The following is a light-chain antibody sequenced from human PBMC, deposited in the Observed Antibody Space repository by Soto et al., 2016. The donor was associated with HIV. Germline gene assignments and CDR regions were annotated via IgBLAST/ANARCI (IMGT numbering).Light chain of an antibody. V-gene: IGKV1-9*01. CDR2: VAS. CDR3: QQLNSYPRT. Sequence: DIQLTQSPSFLSASVGDRVTITCRASQGISSYLAWYQQKPGKAPNLLIYVASTLQSGVPSRFSGSGSGTEFTLTISSLQPEDFATYYCQQLNSYPRTFGQGTKVEIK. J-gene: IGKJ1*01. CDR1: QGISSY.